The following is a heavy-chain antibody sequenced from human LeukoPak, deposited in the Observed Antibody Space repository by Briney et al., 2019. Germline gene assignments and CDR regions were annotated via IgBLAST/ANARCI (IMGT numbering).Heavy chain of an antibody. Sequence: SETLSLTCTVSGGSISSYYSSWIRQPPGKGLEWIGYIYYSGSTNYNPSLKSRVTISVDTSKNQFSLKLSSVTAADTAVYYCARAGRAYYDFWSGYSTTGYGMDVWGQGTTVTVSS. CDR1: GGSISSYY. D-gene: IGHD3-3*01. CDR2: IYYSGST. J-gene: IGHJ6*02. V-gene: IGHV4-59*01. CDR3: ARAGRAYYDFWSGYSTTGYGMDV.